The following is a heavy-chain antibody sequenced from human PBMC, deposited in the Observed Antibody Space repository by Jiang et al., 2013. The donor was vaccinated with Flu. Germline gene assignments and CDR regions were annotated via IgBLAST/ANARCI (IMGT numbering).Heavy chain of an antibody. CDR1: GYTFTSYA. CDR3: ARDRAIAAAGTPGEFDP. J-gene: IGHJ5*02. CDR2: INAGNGNT. D-gene: IGHD6-13*01. V-gene: IGHV1-3*01. Sequence: SGAEVKKPGASVKVSCKASGYTFTSYAMHWVRQAPGQRLEWMGWINAGNGNTKYSQKFQGRVTITRDTSASTAYMELSSLRSEDTAVYYCARDRAIAAAGTPGEFDPWGQGTLVTVSS.